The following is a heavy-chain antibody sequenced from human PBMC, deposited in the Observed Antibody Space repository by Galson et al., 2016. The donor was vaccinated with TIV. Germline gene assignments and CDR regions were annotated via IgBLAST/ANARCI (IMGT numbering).Heavy chain of an antibody. CDR1: GYTFSKYG. CDR2: TSGYSGNT. Sequence: SVKVSCKASGYTFSKYGISWVRQAPGQGLEWMGWTSGYSGNTNYARKLQGRVIMTTDTSTGTAFMEVRRLTSDDTAVYYCARDRGSMTIILVVDYYYGMDVWGQGTTVTVSS. CDR3: ARDRGSMTIILVVDYYYGMDV. D-gene: IGHD3-22*01. J-gene: IGHJ6*02. V-gene: IGHV1-18*04.